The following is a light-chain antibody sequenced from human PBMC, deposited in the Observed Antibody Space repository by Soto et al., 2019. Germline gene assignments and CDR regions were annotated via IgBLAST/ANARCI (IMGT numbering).Light chain of an antibody. CDR2: DAS. CDR3: QQCSTSPLT. Sequence: ETVLTQSPGTLSLSPGERATLSCSASQIIRNNYLAWYQQKPGQPPRLLIHDASLRATGIPDRFSASGSWTDFTLAISRLEPEDCALYYCQQCSTSPLTLGGGTKVE. CDR1: QIIRNNY. J-gene: IGKJ4*01. V-gene: IGKV3-20*01.